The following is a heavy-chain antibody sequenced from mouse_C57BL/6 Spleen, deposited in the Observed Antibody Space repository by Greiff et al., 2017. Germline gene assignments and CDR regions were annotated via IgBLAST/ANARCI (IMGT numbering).Heavy chain of an antibody. J-gene: IGHJ2*01. CDR1: GYTFTSYW. D-gene: IGHD1-1*01. V-gene: IGHV1-64*01. CDR2: IHPNSGST. CDR3: ARETVVAPSYFDY. Sequence: QVQLKQPGAELVKPGASVKLSCKASGYTFTSYWMHWVKQRPGQGLEWIGMIHPNSGSTNYNEKFKSKATLTVDKSSSTAYMQLSSLTSEDSAVYYCARETVVAPSYFDYWGQGTTLTVSS.